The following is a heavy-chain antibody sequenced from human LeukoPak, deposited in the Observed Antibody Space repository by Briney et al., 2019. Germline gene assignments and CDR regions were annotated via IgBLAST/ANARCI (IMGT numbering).Heavy chain of an antibody. V-gene: IGHV4-39*07. CDR1: GGSISSSSYY. D-gene: IGHD6-19*01. CDR2: IYYSGST. CDR3: ARLLANGYSSGWYPNWFDP. J-gene: IGHJ5*02. Sequence: SETLSLTCTVSGGSISSSSYYWGWIRQPPGKGLEWIGSIYYSGSTYYNLSLKSRVTISVDTSKNQFSLKLSSVTAADMAVYYCARLLANGYSSGWYPNWFDPWGQGTLVTVSS.